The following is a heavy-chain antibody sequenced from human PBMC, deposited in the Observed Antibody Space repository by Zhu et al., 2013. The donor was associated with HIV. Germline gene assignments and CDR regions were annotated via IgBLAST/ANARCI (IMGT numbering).Heavy chain of an antibody. CDR1: GGTFSSYA. D-gene: IGHD3-10*01. V-gene: IGHV1-69*01. Sequence: QVQLVQSGAEVKKPGSSVKVSCKASGGTFSSYAISWVRQAPGQGLEWMGGIIPIFGTANYAQKFQGRVTITADESTSTAYMELSSLRSEDTAVYYCARVDGGTMVRGAIKPKYYFDYWAREPWSPSPQ. CDR3: ARVDGGTMVRGAIKPKYYFDY. J-gene: IGHJ4*02. CDR2: IIPIFGTA.